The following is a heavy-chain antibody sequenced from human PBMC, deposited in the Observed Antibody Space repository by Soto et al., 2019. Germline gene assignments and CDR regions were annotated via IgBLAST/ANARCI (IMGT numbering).Heavy chain of an antibody. D-gene: IGHD6-19*01. J-gene: IGHJ5*02. CDR3: ARRHLAVAVSPWFDP. Sequence: QVTLKESGPVLVKPTETLTLRCTVSGLSITDSEMGVSWIRQPPGQPLEWLAHIDSSGEKSYRTFLKSRLAISKEPHKSQIVLTMTNMDPADTATYYCARRHLAVAVSPWFDPWGQGIPVTVSS. CDR1: GLSITDSEMG. CDR2: IDSSGEK. V-gene: IGHV2-26*01.